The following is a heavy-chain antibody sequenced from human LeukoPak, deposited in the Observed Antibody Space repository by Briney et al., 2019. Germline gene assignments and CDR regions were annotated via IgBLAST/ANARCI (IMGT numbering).Heavy chain of an antibody. CDR3: STGYSYDL. CDR1: GFIFSNAW. V-gene: IGHV3-15*07. D-gene: IGHD2-15*01. CDR2: IKSKPDGGTT. Sequence: GGSLRLSCAASGFIFSNAWMNWVRQASGKRLEWVGRIKSKPDGGTTDYAVAVKGRFTISRDDSKATVFLQMNSLKTENTAVYYCSTGYSYDLWGQGTLVTVSS. J-gene: IGHJ5*02.